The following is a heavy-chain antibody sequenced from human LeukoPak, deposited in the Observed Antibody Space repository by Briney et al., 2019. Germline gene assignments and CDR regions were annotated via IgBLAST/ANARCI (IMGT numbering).Heavy chain of an antibody. J-gene: IGHJ4*02. CDR2: ISHDGSNK. CDR1: GFTFSSYA. Sequence: GGSLRLSCAAPGFTFSSYAIHWVRQAPGKGLEWVAVISHDGSNKNYADSVKGRFTISRDNSKNTLYLQMNSLRAEDTAVYYCARDPSLGYCSGGSCSDYFDYWGQGTLVTVSS. V-gene: IGHV3-30-3*01. CDR3: ARDPSLGYCSGGSCSDYFDY. D-gene: IGHD2-15*01.